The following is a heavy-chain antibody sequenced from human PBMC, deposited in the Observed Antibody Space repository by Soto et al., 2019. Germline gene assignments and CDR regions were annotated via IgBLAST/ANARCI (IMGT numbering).Heavy chain of an antibody. Sequence: TLSLTSTVSGGSTGSYDSSCIRQPPGKGLEWIGHIYYSGSTNYNPSLKSRVTISVDTSKNQFSLKLSSVAAADTAVYYCASQSQYYDSRGYHWWFDYWGQGTLVTVSS. CDR2: IYYSGST. V-gene: IGHV4-59*01. CDR3: ASQSQYYDSRGYHWWFDY. D-gene: IGHD3-22*01. J-gene: IGHJ4*02. CDR1: GGSTGSYD.